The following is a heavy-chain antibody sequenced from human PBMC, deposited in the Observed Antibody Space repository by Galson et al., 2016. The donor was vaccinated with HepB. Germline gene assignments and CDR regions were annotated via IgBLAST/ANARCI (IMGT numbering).Heavy chain of an antibody. Sequence: TLSLTCTVSGDSVNTKAYYWSWIRQHPGKGREWIGYIFYSGSTSYTPSPKSRITISVDTPKNHCSLNVSALTAADTAVYYFWGGPHSGGYHGLDVWGQGTTVTVSS. CDR2: IFYSGST. D-gene: IGHD4-23*01. CDR3: WGGPHSGGYHGLDV. CDR1: GDSVNTKAYY. V-gene: IGHV4-31*03. J-gene: IGHJ6*02.